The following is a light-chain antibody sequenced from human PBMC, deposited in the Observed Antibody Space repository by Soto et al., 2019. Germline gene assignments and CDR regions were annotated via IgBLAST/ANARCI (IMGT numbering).Light chain of an antibody. CDR1: QSLSRN. CDR2: GAS. Sequence: EILMTQSPATLSVSPGERATLSCRASQSLSRNLAWYQQKPGQAPRLLIYGASTRASGIPARFSGSGSGSEFTLTISSMQSEDFALDFCHHYNAWHPAFTFGPGTRVDL. J-gene: IGKJ3*01. CDR3: HHYNAWHPAFT. V-gene: IGKV3-15*01.